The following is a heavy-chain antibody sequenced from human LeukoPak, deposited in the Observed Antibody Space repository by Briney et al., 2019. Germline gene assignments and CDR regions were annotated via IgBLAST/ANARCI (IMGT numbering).Heavy chain of an antibody. CDR1: GYTFTDDY. CDR2: INPNSGGT. Sequence: VASVKVSCKASGYTFTDDYIHWVRQAPGQGLEWMGWINPNSGGTNYAQKFQGRVTMTRDTSISTAYMELSRLRSDDTAVYYCAYLGYCSGGSCNWGQGTLVTVSS. D-gene: IGHD2-15*01. V-gene: IGHV1-2*02. J-gene: IGHJ4*02. CDR3: AYLGYCSGGSCN.